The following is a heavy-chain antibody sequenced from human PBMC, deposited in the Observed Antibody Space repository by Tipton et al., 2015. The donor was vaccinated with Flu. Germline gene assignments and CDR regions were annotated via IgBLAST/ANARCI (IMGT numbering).Heavy chain of an antibody. V-gene: IGHV5-51*03. CDR1: GYSFSTDW. D-gene: IGHD2-2*01. CDR2: VLSSDSQT. Sequence: QLVQSGAEVKKPGESLKISCKGSGYSFSTDWVGWVRQMPGKGLELMGLVLSSDSQTTYSPSFQGQVTISVDKSFNTAYLQWNSLKASDTAMYYCVRPKVSYGIPAALFFDYWGQGTLVIVSS. CDR3: VRPKVSYGIPAALFFDY. J-gene: IGHJ4*02.